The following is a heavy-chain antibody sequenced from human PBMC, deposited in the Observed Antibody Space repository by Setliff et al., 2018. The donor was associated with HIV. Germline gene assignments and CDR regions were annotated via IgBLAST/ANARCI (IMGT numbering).Heavy chain of an antibody. CDR2: IYTSGSA. V-gene: IGHV4-4*09. Sequence: SETLSLTCSVASDSMSHYFWSWIRQAPGRGLEWIGYIYTSGSATYNPSLESRLTISVDTSRNLFSLNLKSVTAADTAIYYCARPSAGGGYNYWYFDLWGRGTLVTVSS. CDR3: ARPSAGGGYNYWYFDL. J-gene: IGHJ2*01. D-gene: IGHD5-12*01. CDR1: SDSMSHYF.